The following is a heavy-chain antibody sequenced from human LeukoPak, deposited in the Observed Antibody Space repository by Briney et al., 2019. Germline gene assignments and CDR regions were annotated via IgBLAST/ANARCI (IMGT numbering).Heavy chain of an antibody. CDR2: INHSGST. CDR3: ASGVVPADSNDY. Sequence: SETLSLTCAVYGVSFSGYYWSWIRQPPGEGLEWIGEINHSGSTNYNPSLKSRVTISVDTSKNQFSLKLSSVTAADTAVYYCASGVVPADSNDYWGQGTLVTVSS. V-gene: IGHV4-34*01. J-gene: IGHJ4*02. D-gene: IGHD2-2*01. CDR1: GVSFSGYY.